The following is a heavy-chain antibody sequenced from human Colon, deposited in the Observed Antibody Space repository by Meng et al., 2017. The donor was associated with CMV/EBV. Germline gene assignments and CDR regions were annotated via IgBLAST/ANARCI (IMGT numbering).Heavy chain of an antibody. CDR3: ARIITGTQQSY. V-gene: IGHV1-2*02. CDR2: INPNSGGT. J-gene: IGHJ4*02. Sequence: SCQASGYTFTGFYMHWVRQAPGQGLEWMGWINPNSGGTNYAQKFQGRVTMTRDTSISTAYMELSRLRSDDTAVYYCARIITGTQQSYWGQGTLVTVSS. CDR1: GYTFTGFY. D-gene: IGHD1-7*01.